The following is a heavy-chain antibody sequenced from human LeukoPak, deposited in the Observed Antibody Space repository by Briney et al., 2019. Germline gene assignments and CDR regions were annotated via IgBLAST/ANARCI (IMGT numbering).Heavy chain of an antibody. CDR1: GFTFSSYE. CDR2: ISSSGSTI. Sequence: GGSLRLSCAASGFTFSSYEMNWVRQAPGKGLEWVSYISSSGSTIYYADSVKGRFTISRDNAKNSLYLQMSSLRAEDTAVYYCARELGYCSSTSCYARFDCWGQGTLVTVSS. V-gene: IGHV3-48*03. J-gene: IGHJ4*02. D-gene: IGHD2-2*01. CDR3: ARELGYCSSTSCYARFDC.